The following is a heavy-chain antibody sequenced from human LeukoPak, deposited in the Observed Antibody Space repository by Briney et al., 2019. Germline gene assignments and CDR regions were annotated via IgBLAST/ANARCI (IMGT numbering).Heavy chain of an antibody. CDR3: TRRGYYYMDV. Sequence: PGGSLRLSCAASGFTVSSNYMSWVRQASGKGLEWVGRIRSKANSYATAYAAAVKGRFTISRDDSKNTAYLQMNSLKTEDTAVYYCTRRGYYYMDVWGKGTTVTVSS. J-gene: IGHJ6*03. CDR1: GFTVSSNY. V-gene: IGHV3-73*01. CDR2: IRSKANSYAT.